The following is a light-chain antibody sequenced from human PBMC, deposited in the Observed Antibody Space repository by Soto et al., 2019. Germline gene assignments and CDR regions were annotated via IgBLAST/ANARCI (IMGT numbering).Light chain of an antibody. CDR2: TNN. CDR1: NSNLGTNT. CDR3: ASWDDSLNGLYV. V-gene: IGLV1-44*01. J-gene: IGLJ1*01. Sequence: QSVLTQPPSTSGTPGQRVTISCSGSNSNLGTNTVNWYQQLPGTAPKLLIYTNNQQPSGVPDRFSGSKSGTSASLAISGLQSEDEADYYCASWDDSLNGLYVFGTGTKVTVL.